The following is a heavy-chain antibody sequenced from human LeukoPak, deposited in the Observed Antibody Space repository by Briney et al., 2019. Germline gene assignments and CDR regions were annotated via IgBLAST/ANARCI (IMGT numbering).Heavy chain of an antibody. CDR3: ARVSYLYDSSGNPYFDSFDI. Sequence: ASVKVSCKASGYTFISYDINWVRQATGQGLEWMGWMNPNSGNTGYAQKFQGRVAMIRDTSIGIAYMELSSLRFEDTAVYYCARVSYLYDSSGNPYFDSFDIWGQGTMVTVSS. V-gene: IGHV1-8*01. CDR2: MNPNSGNT. CDR1: GYTFISYD. D-gene: IGHD3-22*01. J-gene: IGHJ3*02.